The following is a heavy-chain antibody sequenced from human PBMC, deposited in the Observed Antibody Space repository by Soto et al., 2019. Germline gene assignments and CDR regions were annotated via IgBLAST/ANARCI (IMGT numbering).Heavy chain of an antibody. J-gene: IGHJ3*02. D-gene: IGHD3-22*01. CDR2: ISGSGGST. CDR1: VFTFSNYA. V-gene: IGHV3-23*01. CDR3: ARDEYYYDSSGYPFDI. Sequence: GGSLRLFCAASVFTFSNYAVTWVRQAPGKGLEWVSTISGSGGSTYYADSVKGRFTISRDNAKNSLYLQMNSLRDEDTAVYYCARDEYYYDSSGYPFDIWGQGTMVTVSS.